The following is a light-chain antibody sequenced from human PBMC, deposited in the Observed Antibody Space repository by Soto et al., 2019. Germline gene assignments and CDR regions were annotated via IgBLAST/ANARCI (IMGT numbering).Light chain of an antibody. V-gene: IGKV3-20*01. CDR1: QSVSSSY. CDR3: QQYDGSPRT. Sequence: DIVLTQSQGTLSMSPGDRAPLXCRASQSVSSSYLAWYQQKPGQAPRLLIYGASSRATGIPDRFSGSGSGTDFTLTISRLEPEDFAVYYCQQYDGSPRTFGQETKVDIK. CDR2: GAS. J-gene: IGKJ1*01.